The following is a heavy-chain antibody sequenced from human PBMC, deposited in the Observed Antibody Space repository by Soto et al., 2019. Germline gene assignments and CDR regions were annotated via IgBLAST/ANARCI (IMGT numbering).Heavy chain of an antibody. CDR2: IYYSGST. J-gene: IGHJ3*02. V-gene: IGHV4-31*03. CDR3: ARDRGRDGYNLDAFDI. Sequence: PSETLSLTCSVSGGSISSGGYYWSWIRQHPGKGLEWIGYIYYSGSTYYNPSLKSRVTISVDTSKNQFSLKLSSVTAADTAVYYCARDRGRDGYNLDAFDIWGQGTMVTVS. CDR1: GGSISSGGYY. D-gene: IGHD5-12*01.